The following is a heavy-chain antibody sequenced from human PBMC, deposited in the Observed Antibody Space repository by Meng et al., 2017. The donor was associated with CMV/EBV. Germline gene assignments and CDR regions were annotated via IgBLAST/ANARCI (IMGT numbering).Heavy chain of an antibody. CDR3: ATETGDP. J-gene: IGHJ5*02. CDR2: IYYSGST. D-gene: IGHD1-14*01. CDR1: GGSISSYY. Sequence: ESLKISCTVSGGSISSYYWSWIRQPPGKGLEWIGYIYYSGSTNYNPSLKSRVTISRDNAKNSLYLQMNSLRAEDTAVYYCATETGDPWGQGTLVTVSS. V-gene: IGHV4-59*12.